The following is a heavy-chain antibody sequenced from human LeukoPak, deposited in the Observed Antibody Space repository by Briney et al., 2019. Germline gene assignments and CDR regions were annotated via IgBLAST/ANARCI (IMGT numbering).Heavy chain of an antibody. CDR2: IIPIFGTR. CDR1: GGTFSSYA. Sequence: SVKVSCKASGGTFSSYAMSWVRQAPGRGLEWMGGIIPIFGTRNYAQKFQDRVTITADKSTSTAYMELSSLRSEDTAVYYCATVVGLTGYSSSWYSGYYYYMDVWGKGTTVTVSS. V-gene: IGHV1-69*06. J-gene: IGHJ6*03. D-gene: IGHD6-13*01. CDR3: ATVVGLTGYSSSWYSGYYYYMDV.